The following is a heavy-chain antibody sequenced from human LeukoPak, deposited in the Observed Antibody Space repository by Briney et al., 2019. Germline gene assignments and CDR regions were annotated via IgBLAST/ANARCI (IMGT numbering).Heavy chain of an antibody. CDR3: ARGYYGSGSYLLLNY. V-gene: IGHV4-34*01. D-gene: IGHD3-10*01. Sequence: SETLSLTCAVYGGSFSGYYWSWIRQPPGKGLEWIGEINHSGSTNYNPSLKSRVTISVHTSKNQFSLKLSSVTAADTAVYYCARGYYGSGSYLLLNYWGQGTLVTVSS. CDR2: INHSGST. J-gene: IGHJ4*02. CDR1: GGSFSGYY.